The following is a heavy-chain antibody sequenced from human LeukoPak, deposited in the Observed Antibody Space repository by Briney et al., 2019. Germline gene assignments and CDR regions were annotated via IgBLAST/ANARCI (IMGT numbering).Heavy chain of an antibody. V-gene: IGHV3-23*01. D-gene: IGHD5-18*01. CDR3: TTPYSYGWVAAFDI. CDR2: ISGSDGST. J-gene: IGHJ3*02. Sequence: GGSLRLSCAASGFTFSNYAMSWVRQAPGKGLEWVSAISGSDGSTNYADSVKGRFTISRDNSKNTLYLQMNSLRTEDTAVYYCTTPYSYGWVAAFDIWGQGTMVTVSS. CDR1: GFTFSNYA.